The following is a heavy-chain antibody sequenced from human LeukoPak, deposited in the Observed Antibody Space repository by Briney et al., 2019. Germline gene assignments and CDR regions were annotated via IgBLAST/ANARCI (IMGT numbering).Heavy chain of an antibody. J-gene: IGHJ4*02. CDR3: TTDTYYDFWSGSYTKSPFDY. CDR2: IKSKTDGGTT. D-gene: IGHD3-3*01. V-gene: IGHV3-15*01. Sequence: EGSLRLSGAASGFTFSNAWMSWVRQAPGKGLEWVGRIKSKTDGGTTDYAAPVKGRFTISRDDSKNTLYLQMNSLKTEDTAVYYCTTDTYYDFWSGSYTKSPFDYWGQGTLVTVSS. CDR1: GFTFSNAW.